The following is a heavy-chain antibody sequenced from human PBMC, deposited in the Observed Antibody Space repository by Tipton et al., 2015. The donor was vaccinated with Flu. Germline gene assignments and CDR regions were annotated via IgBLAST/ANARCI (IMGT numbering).Heavy chain of an antibody. D-gene: IGHD3-22*01. V-gene: IGHV4-59*01. CDR2: IYYSGST. CDR1: GGSISSYY. CDR3: AVGGSGYNDAFDI. Sequence: TLSLTCTVSGGSISSYYWSWIRQPPGKGLEWIGYIYYSGSTNYNPSLKSRVTISVDTSKNQFSLKLSSVTAADTAVYYCAVGGSGYNDAFDIWGQGTMVTVSS. J-gene: IGHJ3*02.